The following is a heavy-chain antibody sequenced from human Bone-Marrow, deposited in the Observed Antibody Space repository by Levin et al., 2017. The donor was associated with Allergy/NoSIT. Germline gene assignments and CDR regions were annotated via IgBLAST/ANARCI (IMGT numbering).Heavy chain of an antibody. V-gene: IGHV3-21*04. D-gene: IGHD6-6*01. CDR1: GFTFSDYS. CDR2: ISSSSSYI. Sequence: AGESLKISCAASGFTFSDYSMTWVRQAPGKGPEWVSSISSSSSYIYYADSVKGRFTVSRDNAQTSLYLQMNSLRAEDTAMYYCAGVSSKAARLPMAYWGQGTLVTVSS. J-gene: IGHJ4*02. CDR3: AGVSSKAARLPMAY.